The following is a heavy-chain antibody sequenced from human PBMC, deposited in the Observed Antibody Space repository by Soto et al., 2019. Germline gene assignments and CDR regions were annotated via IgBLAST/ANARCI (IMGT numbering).Heavy chain of an antibody. Sequence: VGSMRLSCTASGFIFSHYAMNWVRQGPGKGLEWVSVIGGEAVSTKCADSGKGRCTVSRDNSKNTMYLQLDSLRDDDTAIFFCAKDYIGQNGIYDPFEFLGQGTMVTVS. J-gene: IGHJ3*01. CDR3: AKDYIGQNGIYDPFEF. CDR2: IGGEAVST. D-gene: IGHD2-15*01. CDR1: GFIFSHYA. V-gene: IGHV3-23*01.